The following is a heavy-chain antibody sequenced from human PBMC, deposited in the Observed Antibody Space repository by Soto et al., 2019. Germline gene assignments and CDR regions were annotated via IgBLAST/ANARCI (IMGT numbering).Heavy chain of an antibody. CDR1: GYSFTSYW. CDR3: GNHKVYGGSAAYYYYGMDV. Sequence: GESLKISCKGSGYSFTSYWIGWVRQMPGKGLEWMGIIYPGDSDTRYSPSFQGQVTISADKSISTAYLQWSSLKASDTAMYYCGNHKVYGGSAAYYYYGMDVWGQGTTVTVSS. D-gene: IGHD6-6*01. CDR2: IYPGDSDT. J-gene: IGHJ6*02. V-gene: IGHV5-51*01.